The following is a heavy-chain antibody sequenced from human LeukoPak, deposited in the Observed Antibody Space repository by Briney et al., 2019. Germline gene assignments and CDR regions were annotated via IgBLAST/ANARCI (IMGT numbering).Heavy chain of an antibody. CDR2: ISSSSSYI. Sequence: GGSLRLSCAASGFTFSSYSMNWVRQAPGKGLEWVSSISSSSSYIYYADSVKGRFTISRDNAKNSLYLQMNSLRAEDTAVYYCASSGYCSGGSCYYYWGQGTLVTVSS. CDR1: GFTFSSYS. D-gene: IGHD2-15*01. J-gene: IGHJ4*02. CDR3: ASSGYCSGGSCYYY. V-gene: IGHV3-21*01.